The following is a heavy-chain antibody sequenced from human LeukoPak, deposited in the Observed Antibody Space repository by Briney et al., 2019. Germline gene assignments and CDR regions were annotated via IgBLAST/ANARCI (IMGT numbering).Heavy chain of an antibody. J-gene: IGHJ5*02. Sequence: SETLSLTCTVSGGSISSSSYYWGWIRQPPGKGLEWIGSIYYSGSTYYNPSLKSRVTISVDTSKNQFSLKLSSVTAADTAVYYCARQHSSSWSGWFDPWGQGTLVTVSS. V-gene: IGHV4-39*01. CDR1: GGSISSSSYY. CDR3: ARQHSSSWSGWFDP. CDR2: IYYSGST. D-gene: IGHD6-13*01.